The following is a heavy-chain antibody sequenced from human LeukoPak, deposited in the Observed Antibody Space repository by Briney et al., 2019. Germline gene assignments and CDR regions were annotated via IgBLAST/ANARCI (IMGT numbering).Heavy chain of an antibody. CDR3: ARDLEMVITPGGDLDY. D-gene: IGHD4-23*01. Sequence: SGGSLRLSCAASGFTFRDYWMHWVRQAPGKGLVWVSRISRDATTITYADSVKGRFTISRDDAKNTLYLEMNSLRAEDTAMYYCARDLEMVITPGGDLDYFGQGTLVTVSS. CDR2: ISRDATTI. V-gene: IGHV3-74*01. J-gene: IGHJ4*02. CDR1: GFTFRDYW.